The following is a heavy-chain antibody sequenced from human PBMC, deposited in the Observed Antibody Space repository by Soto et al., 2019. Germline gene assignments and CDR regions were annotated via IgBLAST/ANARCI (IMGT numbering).Heavy chain of an antibody. CDR3: ARGGSSVTTKYYYYYYMDV. Sequence: GGSLRLSCAASGFTVSSNYMSWVRQAPGKGLEWVSVIYSGGSTYYADSVKGRFTISRHNSKNTLYLQMNSLRAEDTAVYYCARGGSSVTTKYYYYYYMDVWGKGTTVTVSS. J-gene: IGHJ6*03. CDR2: IYSGGST. CDR1: GFTVSSNY. V-gene: IGHV3-53*04. D-gene: IGHD4-17*01.